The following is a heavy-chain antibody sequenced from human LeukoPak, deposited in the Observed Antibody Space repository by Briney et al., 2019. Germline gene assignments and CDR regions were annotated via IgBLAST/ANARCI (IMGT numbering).Heavy chain of an antibody. CDR1: GYSFTSYW. V-gene: IGHV5-51*01. J-gene: IGHJ5*02. Sequence: GESLKISCKGSGYSFTSYWIGWVRQMPGKGLEWMGIIYPGDSDTRYSPSFQGQVTISAAKSISTAYLQWSSLKASDTAMYYCARRGAFWSGYPSYWFDPWGQGTLVTVSS. CDR3: ARRGAFWSGYPSYWFDP. CDR2: IYPGDSDT. D-gene: IGHD3-3*01.